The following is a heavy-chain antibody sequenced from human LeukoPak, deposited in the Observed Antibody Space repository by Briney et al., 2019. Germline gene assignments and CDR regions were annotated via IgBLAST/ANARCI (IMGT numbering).Heavy chain of an antibody. CDR2: IIPIFGTA. D-gene: IGHD4/OR15-4a*01. CDR3: WGVTMVTPSPWSGGPKKIGQEVTWHDP. CDR1: GGTFSSYA. V-gene: IGHV1-69*05. Sequence: ASVKVSCKASGGTFSSYAISWVRQAPGQGLEWMGGIIPIFGTAHYAQQFQGRVTITRDESTNTAHMELRRLRPEGPALYYFWGVTMVTPSPWSGGPKKIGQEVTWHDPWGQGPLVTVSS. J-gene: IGHJ5*02.